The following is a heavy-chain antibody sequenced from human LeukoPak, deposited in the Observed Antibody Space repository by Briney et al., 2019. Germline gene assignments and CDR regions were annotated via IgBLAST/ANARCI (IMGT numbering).Heavy chain of an antibody. Sequence: PGGSLRLSCAASGFTFSSYAMSWVRQAPGKGLEWVANIKQDGSEKYYVDSVKGRFTISRDNAKNSLYLQMNSLRAEDTAVYYCARGVPADDAFDIWGQGTMVTVSS. V-gene: IGHV3-7*01. D-gene: IGHD2-2*01. J-gene: IGHJ3*02. CDR1: GFTFSSYA. CDR2: IKQDGSEK. CDR3: ARGVPADDAFDI.